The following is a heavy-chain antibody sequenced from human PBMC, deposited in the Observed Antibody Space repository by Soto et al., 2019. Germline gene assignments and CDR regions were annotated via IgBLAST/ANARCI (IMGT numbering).Heavy chain of an antibody. J-gene: IGHJ6*02. Sequence: EVQLVESGGGFIQPGGSLRLSCAASGFSFDEYGMHWIRHSPGKGLEWVSGISLNSHYIGYADSVKGRFTISRDNAKNSLYLKMNRLGAEDTALYYCAKDKGKDSSSPAQYCGMDVWGQGTAVIVSS. CDR2: ISLNSHYI. CDR3: AKDKGKDSSSPAQYCGMDV. CDR1: GFSFDEYG. D-gene: IGHD3-22*01. V-gene: IGHV3-9*01.